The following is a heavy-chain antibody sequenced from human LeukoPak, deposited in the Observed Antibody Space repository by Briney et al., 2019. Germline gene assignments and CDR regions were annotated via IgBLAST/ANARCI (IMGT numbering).Heavy chain of an antibody. CDR3: ARLANFGSDWYYFDY. CDR1: GGSISSSSYY. Sequence: SETLSLTCTVSGGSISSSSYYWGWIRQPPGKGLEWIGSIYYSGSTYYNPSLKSRVTISVYTSKNQFSLKLTSVTDADTAVYYCARLANFGSDWYYFDYWGQGTLVTVSS. J-gene: IGHJ4*02. D-gene: IGHD6-19*01. CDR2: IYYSGST. V-gene: IGHV4-39*07.